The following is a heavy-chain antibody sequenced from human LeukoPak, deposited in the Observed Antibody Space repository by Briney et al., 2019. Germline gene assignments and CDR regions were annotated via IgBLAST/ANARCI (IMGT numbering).Heavy chain of an antibody. V-gene: IGHV1-8*01. Sequence: ASVKVSCKTSVYSFNIYEINWVRQATGQALEWMGWVNPNSGDTDEAQKFQGRLTMSTNTSISTAYMELSGLRLEDTAVYYCSRGSRFDPWGQGTQVTVSS. CDR1: VYSFNIYE. CDR2: VNPNSGDT. CDR3: SRGSRFDP. J-gene: IGHJ5*02.